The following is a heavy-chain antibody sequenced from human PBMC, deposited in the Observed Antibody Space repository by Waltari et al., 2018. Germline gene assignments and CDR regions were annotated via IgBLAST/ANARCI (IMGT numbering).Heavy chain of an antibody. Sequence: QVQLVQSGAAVKKPGASVKVSCKASGYTFTVHYMHWVRQAPGQGLEWMGRINPNSGGTNYAQKFQGRVTMTRDTSISTAYMELSRLRSDDTAVYYCARGSPVVPAAMDYWGQGTLVTVSS. D-gene: IGHD2-2*01. CDR1: GYTFTVHY. J-gene: IGHJ4*02. CDR3: ARGSPVVPAAMDY. CDR2: INPNSGGT. V-gene: IGHV1-2*06.